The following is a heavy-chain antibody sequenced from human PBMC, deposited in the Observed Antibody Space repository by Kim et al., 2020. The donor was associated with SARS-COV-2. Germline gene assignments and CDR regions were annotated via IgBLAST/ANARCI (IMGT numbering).Heavy chain of an antibody. CDR1: GGSISSYY. J-gene: IGHJ6*04. Sequence: SETLSLTCTVSGGSISSYYWSWIRQPPGKVLEWIGYIYDIGSTNYNPSLKSRVTISVDTSKNQFSLKLRSVSAADTAVYYCVRGNSSFSYYYGMDVGGKGPTVTVSS. CDR2: IYDIGST. CDR3: VRGNSSFSYYYGMDV. D-gene: IGHD6-13*01. V-gene: IGHV4-59*01.